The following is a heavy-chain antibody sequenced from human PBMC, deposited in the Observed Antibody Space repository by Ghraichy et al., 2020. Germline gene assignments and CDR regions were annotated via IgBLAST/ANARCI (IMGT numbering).Heavy chain of an antibody. CDR1: GYTFNSYG. J-gene: IGHJ6*02. D-gene: IGHD6-19*01. CDR3: ARQLDFYYDMDV. V-gene: IGHV1-18*01. Sequence: ASVKVSCKASGYTFNSYGIAWVRQAPGHGLEWMGWISTYNGDKNYAQKFQDRVSKTTDASTRTVYMELRSLRSDDTAVYYCARQLDFYYDMDVWGQGTTVTVSS. CDR2: ISTYNGDK.